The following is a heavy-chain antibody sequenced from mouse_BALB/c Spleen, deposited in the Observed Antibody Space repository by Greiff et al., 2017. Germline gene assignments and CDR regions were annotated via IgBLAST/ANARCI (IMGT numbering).Heavy chain of an antibody. Sequence: VQLKQSGAELVKPGASVKLSCTASGFNIKDTYMHWVKQRPEQGLEWIGRIDPANGNTKYDPKFQGKATITADTSSNTAYLQLSSLTSEDTAVYYCARHYGSRYAMDYWGQGTSVTVSS. CDR2: IDPANGNT. CDR1: GFNIKDTY. J-gene: IGHJ4*01. CDR3: ARHYGSRYAMDY. V-gene: IGHV14-3*02. D-gene: IGHD1-1*01.